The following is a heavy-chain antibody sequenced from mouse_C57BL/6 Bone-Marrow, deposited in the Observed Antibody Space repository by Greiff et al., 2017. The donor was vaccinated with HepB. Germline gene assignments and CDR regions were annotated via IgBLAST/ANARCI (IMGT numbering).Heavy chain of an antibody. Sequence: VQLQQSGAELARPGASVKLSCKASGYTFTSYGISWVKQRTGQGLEWIGEIYPRSGNTYYNEKFKGKATLTADKSSSTAYMELRSLTSEDSAVYFCARGGIYYYGSSYGSFDYWGQGTTLTVSS. CDR2: IYPRSGNT. CDR3: ARGGIYYYGSSYGSFDY. V-gene: IGHV1-81*01. D-gene: IGHD1-1*01. CDR1: GYTFTSYG. J-gene: IGHJ2*01.